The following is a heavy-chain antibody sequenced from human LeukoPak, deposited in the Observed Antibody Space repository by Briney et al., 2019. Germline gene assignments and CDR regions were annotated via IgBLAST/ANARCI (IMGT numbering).Heavy chain of an antibody. J-gene: IGHJ4*02. CDR3: ARETGSAVGSTDFDY. CDR1: GFTFSSYA. V-gene: IGHV3-30-3*01. CDR2: ISYDGSNK. D-gene: IGHD4-17*01. Sequence: GGSLRLSCAASGFTFSSYAIHWVRQAPGKGLEWVAVISYDGSNKYYADSVEGRFTISRDNSKNTLYLQMNSLRAEDTAVYYCARETGSAVGSTDFDYWGQGTLVTVSS.